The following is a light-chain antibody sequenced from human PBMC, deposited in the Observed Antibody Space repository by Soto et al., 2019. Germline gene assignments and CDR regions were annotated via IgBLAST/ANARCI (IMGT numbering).Light chain of an antibody. CDR2: DVS. V-gene: IGLV2-23*02. J-gene: IGLJ1*01. CDR1: SSDVGSYNF. CDR3: CADAGRSTYV. Sequence: QSALTQPASVSGSPGQSITISCTRTSSDVGSYNFVSWYQQHPGKVPKVMIYDVSKRPSGVSDRFSGSKSGNTASLTISGLQAEDEADYYCCADAGRSTYVFGTGTKLTVL.